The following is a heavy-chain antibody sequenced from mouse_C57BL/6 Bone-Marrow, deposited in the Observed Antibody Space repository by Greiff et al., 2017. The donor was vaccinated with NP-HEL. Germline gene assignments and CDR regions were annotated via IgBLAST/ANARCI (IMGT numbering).Heavy chain of an antibody. CDR2: IYPGSGST. V-gene: IGHV1-55*01. CDR3: ARQITLLWLRRVDY. J-gene: IGHJ2*01. Sequence: QVHVKQPGAELVKPGASVKMSCKASGYTFTSYWITWVKQRPGQGLEWIGDIYPGSGSTNYNEKFKSKATLTVDTSSSTAYMQLSSLTSEDSAVYYCARQITLLWLRRVDYWGQGTTLTVSS. CDR1: GYTFTSYW. D-gene: IGHD2-2*01.